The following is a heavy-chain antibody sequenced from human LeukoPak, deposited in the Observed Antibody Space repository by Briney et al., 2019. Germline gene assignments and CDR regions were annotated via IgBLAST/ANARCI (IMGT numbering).Heavy chain of an antibody. V-gene: IGHV1-2*02. CDR2: LNPNNGVT. Sequence: GASVKVSCKASGYTFNAHYIHWVRQAPGQGLEWMGWLNPNNGVTHYAQKFQGRVTMTRDTSISTAYMEVSRLRSDDTAVYYCARATSGSYFLYYWGQGTLVTVPS. J-gene: IGHJ4*02. CDR1: GYTFNAHY. CDR3: ARATSGSYFLYY. D-gene: IGHD3-10*01.